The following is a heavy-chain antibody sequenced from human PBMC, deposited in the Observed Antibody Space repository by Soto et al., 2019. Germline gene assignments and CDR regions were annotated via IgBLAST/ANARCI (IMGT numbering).Heavy chain of an antibody. CDR1: GGSFSGYY. Sequence: QVQLQQWGAGLLKPSETLSLTCAVYGGSFSGYYWSWIRQPPGKGLEWIGEINHSGSTNYNPSLKSRVPISVDTSKNQFSLKLSSVTAADTAVYYCARLMGAVAGTHYYYYGMDVWGQGTTVTVSS. D-gene: IGHD6-19*01. CDR2: INHSGST. J-gene: IGHJ6*02. CDR3: ARLMGAVAGTHYYYYGMDV. V-gene: IGHV4-34*01.